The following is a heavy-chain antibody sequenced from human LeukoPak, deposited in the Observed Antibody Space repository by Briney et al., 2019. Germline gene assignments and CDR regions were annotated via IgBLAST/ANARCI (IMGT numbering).Heavy chain of an antibody. CDR2: ISYDGSNK. CDR1: GFTFSSYG. D-gene: IGHD4-17*01. V-gene: IGHV3-30*18. Sequence: GGSLTLSCAASGFTFSSYGMHWVRHAPGKGLEGVAVISYDGSNKYYADSVKGRFTISRDNSKNTLYLQMNSLRAEDTAVYYCAKDRLAVTNPLSGGIRFYGMDVWGQGTTVTVSS. CDR3: AKDRLAVTNPLSGGIRFYGMDV. J-gene: IGHJ6*02.